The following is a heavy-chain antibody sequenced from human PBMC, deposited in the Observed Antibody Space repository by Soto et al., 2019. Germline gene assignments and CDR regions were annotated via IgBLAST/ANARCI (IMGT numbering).Heavy chain of an antibody. V-gene: IGHV3-30-3*01. Sequence: GGSLRLSCAASGFTFGSYAMHWVRQAPGKGLEWVAVISYDGSNKYYADSVKGRFTISRDNSKNTLYLRMNSLRAEDTAVYYCARDLTAVAGNYYGMDVWGQGTTVTVSS. J-gene: IGHJ6*02. CDR1: GFTFGSYA. CDR3: ARDLTAVAGNYYGMDV. CDR2: ISYDGSNK. D-gene: IGHD6-19*01.